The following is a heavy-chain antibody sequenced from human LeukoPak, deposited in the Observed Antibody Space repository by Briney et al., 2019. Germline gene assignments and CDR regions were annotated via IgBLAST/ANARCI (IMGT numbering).Heavy chain of an antibody. Sequence: PSETLSLTCAVYGGSFSGYYWSWIRQPPGKGLEWIGEINHSGSTNYNPSLKSRVTISVDTSKNQFSLKLSSVTAADTAVYYCARPQYSGSLRYWGQGTLVTVSS. D-gene: IGHD1-26*01. CDR3: ARPQYSGSLRY. CDR2: INHSGST. V-gene: IGHV4-34*01. CDR1: GGSFSGYY. J-gene: IGHJ4*02.